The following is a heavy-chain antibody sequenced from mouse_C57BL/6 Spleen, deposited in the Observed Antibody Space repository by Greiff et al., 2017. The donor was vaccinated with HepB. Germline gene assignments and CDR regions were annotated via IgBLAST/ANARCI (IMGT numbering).Heavy chain of an antibody. CDR3: AREVAWFAY. J-gene: IGHJ3*01. V-gene: IGHV3-6*01. Sequence: EVKLLESGPGLVKPSQSLSLTCSVTGYSITSGYYWNWIRQFPGNKLEWMGYISYDGSNNYNPSLKNRISITRDTSKNQFFLKLNSVTTEDTATYYCAREVAWFAYWGQGTLVTVSA. CDR1: GYSITSGYY. CDR2: ISYDGSN. D-gene: IGHD1-1*02.